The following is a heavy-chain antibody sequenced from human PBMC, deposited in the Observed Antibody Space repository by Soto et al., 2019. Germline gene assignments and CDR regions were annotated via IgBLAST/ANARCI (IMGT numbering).Heavy chain of an antibody. J-gene: IGHJ6*02. Sequence: PGESLKISCKGSGYSFTNYWISWVRQMPGKGLEWMGRIDPSDSYTNYSPSFQGHVTISADKSISTAYLQWSSLKASDTAMYYCASRGYSYGYSGYHYYRMAVWGQGTTVTVAS. CDR2: IDPSDSYT. CDR3: ASRGYSYGYSGYHYYRMAV. D-gene: IGHD5-18*01. CDR1: GYSFTNYW. V-gene: IGHV5-10-1*01.